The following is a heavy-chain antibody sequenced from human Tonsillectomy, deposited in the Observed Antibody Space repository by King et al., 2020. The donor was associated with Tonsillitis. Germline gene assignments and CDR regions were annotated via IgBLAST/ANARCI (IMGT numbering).Heavy chain of an antibody. CDR1: GFIFSSYA. Sequence: VQLVESGGGVVQPGRSLRLSCAASGFIFSSYAMHWVRQAPGKGLEWVAVISYDGDNKYYADSVKGRLTISRDNSKNTLYLQMNSLRTENTAVYYCARTYCGGDCYEHYFDYWGQGTLVTVSS. J-gene: IGHJ4*02. V-gene: IGHV3-30*04. CDR2: ISYDGDNK. CDR3: ARTYCGGDCYEHYFDY. D-gene: IGHD2-21*02.